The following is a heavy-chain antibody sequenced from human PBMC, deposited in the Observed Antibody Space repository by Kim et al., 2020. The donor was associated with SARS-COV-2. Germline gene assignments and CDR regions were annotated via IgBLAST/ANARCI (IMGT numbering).Heavy chain of an antibody. V-gene: IGHV1-3*01. CDR2: INAGNGNT. Sequence: ASVKVSCKASGYTFTSYAMHWVRQAPGQRLEWMGWINAGNGNTKYSQKFQGRVTITRDTSTSTAYMELSSLRSDDTAVYYCAREYYGSGSHFDDWGKGTLVTVSS. CDR3: AREYYGSGSHFDD. D-gene: IGHD3-10*01. J-gene: IGHJ4*02. CDR1: GYTFTSYA.